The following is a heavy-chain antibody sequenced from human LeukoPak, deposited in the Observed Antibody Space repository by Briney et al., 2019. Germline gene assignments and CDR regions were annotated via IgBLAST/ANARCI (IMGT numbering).Heavy chain of an antibody. CDR2: ISAYNGNT. Sequence: ASVKVSCKASGYTFTSYGTSWARQPPGQGLEWMGWISAYNGNTNYAQKLQGRVTMTTDTSTSTAYMELRSLRSDDTAVYYCASRPNYYESSGNSPLGYWGQGTLVTVSS. D-gene: IGHD3-22*01. J-gene: IGHJ4*02. V-gene: IGHV1-18*01. CDR1: GYTFTSYG. CDR3: ASRPNYYESSGNSPLGY.